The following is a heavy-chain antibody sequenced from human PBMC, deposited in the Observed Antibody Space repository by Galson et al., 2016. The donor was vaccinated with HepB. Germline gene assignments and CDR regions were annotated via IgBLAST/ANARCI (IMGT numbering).Heavy chain of an antibody. D-gene: IGHD7-27*01. CDR3: ARNLGTPDDY. CDR2: IYPSGST. Sequence: TCTVSGDSIGTTIYYWSWIRQPAGKGLEWIGRIYPSGSTNYNPSLKSRVTISVDTSKNQFSLKLNSVTAADTAVYYCARNLGTPDDYWGQGTLVTVSS. V-gene: IGHV4-61*02. J-gene: IGHJ4*02. CDR1: GDSIGTTIYY.